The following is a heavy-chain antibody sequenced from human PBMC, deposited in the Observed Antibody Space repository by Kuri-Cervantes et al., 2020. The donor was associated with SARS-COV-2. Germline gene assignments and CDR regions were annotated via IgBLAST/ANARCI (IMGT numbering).Heavy chain of an antibody. CDR3: AKDHRGWNYDYNWFDP. CDR1: GFTFSSYW. Sequence: GESLKISCAASGFTFSSYWMSWVRQAPGKGLEWVANIKEDGSEIYYVDFVKGRFTISRDNSKNTLYLQMNSLRAEDTAVYYCAKDHRGWNYDYNWFDPWGQGTLVTVSS. D-gene: IGHD1-7*01. CDR2: IKEDGSEI. V-gene: IGHV3-7*03. J-gene: IGHJ5*02.